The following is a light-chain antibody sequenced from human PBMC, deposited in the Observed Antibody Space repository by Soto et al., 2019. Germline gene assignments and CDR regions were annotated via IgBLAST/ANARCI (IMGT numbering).Light chain of an antibody. V-gene: IGKV1-5*01. CDR3: QQYNSYWT. J-gene: IGKJ1*01. CDR2: DAS. Sequence: DIQVNKTPSALRASVEDRISRSFRASQSIDNWLAWYQQKPGKAPKLLIYDASYLESGVPLRFSGSGSGTEFTLSISSLQPDDFATYYSQQYNSYWTFGQGTEVDIK. CDR1: QSIDNW.